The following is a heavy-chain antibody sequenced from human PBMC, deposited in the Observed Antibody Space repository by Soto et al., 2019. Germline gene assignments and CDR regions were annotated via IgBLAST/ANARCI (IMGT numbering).Heavy chain of an antibody. CDR3: ARVYDIFSGYYAFYYGMDV. CDR1: GYTFTSYG. CDR2: ISAYNGNT. J-gene: IGHJ6*02. V-gene: IGHV1-18*01. Sequence: GASVKVSCKASGYTFTSYGISWVRQAPGQGLEWMGWISAYNGNTNYAQKLQGRVTMTTDTSTSTAYMELRSLRPDDTAVYYCARVYDIFSGYYAFYYGMDVWGQGTTVTVSS. D-gene: IGHD3-9*01.